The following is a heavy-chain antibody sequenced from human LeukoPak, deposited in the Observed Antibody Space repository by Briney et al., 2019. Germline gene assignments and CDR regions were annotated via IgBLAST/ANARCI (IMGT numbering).Heavy chain of an antibody. D-gene: IGHD3-9*01. V-gene: IGHV6-1*01. J-gene: IGHJ6*04. CDR1: GDSVSSNSAA. CDR3: ARGYDILTGYYVDYYYYGMDV. Sequence: SQTLSLTCDISGDSVSSNSAAWNWIRQSPSRGLEWLGRTYYRSTWYNDYAVSVKSRITINPDTSKNQFALQLNSVTPEDTAVYYCARGYDILTGYYVDYYYYGMDVWGKGTTVTVSS. CDR2: TYYRSTWYN.